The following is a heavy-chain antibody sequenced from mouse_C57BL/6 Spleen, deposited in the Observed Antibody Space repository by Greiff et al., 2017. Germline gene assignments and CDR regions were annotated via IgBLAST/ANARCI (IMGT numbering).Heavy chain of an antibody. Sequence: VQLQQSGAELARPGASVTMSCKASGYTFTSYTMHWVKQRPGQGLEWIGYINPSSGYTKYNQKFKDKATLTADKSSSTAYMQLSSLTSEDSAVYYCARWGSSGYGYWGQGTTLTVSS. D-gene: IGHD3-2*02. V-gene: IGHV1-4*01. CDR2: INPSSGYT. CDR3: ARWGSSGYGY. CDR1: GYTFTSYT. J-gene: IGHJ2*01.